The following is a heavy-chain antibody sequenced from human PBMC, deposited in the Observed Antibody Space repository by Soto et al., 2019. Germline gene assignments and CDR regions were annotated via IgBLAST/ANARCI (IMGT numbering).Heavy chain of an antibody. CDR3: AKTGLYGSGSSDAFDI. J-gene: IGHJ3*02. D-gene: IGHD3-10*01. CDR2: ISWNSGSI. V-gene: IGHV3-9*01. CDR1: GFTFDDYA. Sequence: GGSLRLSCAASGFTFDDYAMHWVRQAPGKGLEWVSGISWNSGSIGYADSVKGRFTISRDNAKNSLYLQMNSLRAEDTALYYCAKTGLYGSGSSDAFDIWGQGTMVTVSS.